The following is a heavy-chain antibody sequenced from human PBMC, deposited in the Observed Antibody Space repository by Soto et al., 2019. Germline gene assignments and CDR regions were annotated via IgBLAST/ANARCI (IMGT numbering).Heavy chain of an antibody. Sequence: ASGNGSLKASGYTFTDCFIHWVRDAPGQGLEWIGWINPYSGGADLSQKFQGRVTMTRDTSISTAYMEVGSLRSDDTAVFYCARLMHYSHSGGSSHSGFDMWGQGTLVPVSS. V-gene: IGHV1-2*02. CDR3: ARLMHYSHSGGSSHSGFDM. D-gene: IGHD2-21*01. J-gene: IGHJ3*02. CDR2: INPYSGGA. CDR1: GYTFTDCF.